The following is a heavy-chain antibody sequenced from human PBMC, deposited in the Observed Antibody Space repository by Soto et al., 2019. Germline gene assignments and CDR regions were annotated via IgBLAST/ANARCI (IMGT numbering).Heavy chain of an antibody. CDR1: GGSISSGGYS. CDR2: IYHSGST. J-gene: IGHJ5*02. D-gene: IGHD2-15*01. CDR3: ARALYCSGGSCYSGGRWFDP. Sequence: TSETLSLTCAVSGGSISSGGYSWSWIRQPPGKGLEWIGYIYHSGSTYYNPSLKSRVTISVDRSKNQFSLKLSSVTAADTAVYYCARALYCSGGSCYSGGRWFDPWGQGTLVTVSS. V-gene: IGHV4-30-2*01.